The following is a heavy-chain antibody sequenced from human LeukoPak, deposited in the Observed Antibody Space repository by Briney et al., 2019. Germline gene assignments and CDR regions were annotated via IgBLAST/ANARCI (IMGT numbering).Heavy chain of an antibody. J-gene: IGHJ4*02. CDR3: ARYMILGFFFDN. V-gene: IGHV3-53*01. D-gene: IGHD3/OR15-3a*01. CDR1: GFTVSSDY. CDR2: IYVGGST. Sequence: GGSLRLSCAASGFTVSSDYMSWVRQAPGKGLEWVSVIYVGGSTYYADSVKGRFTISRDNSKNTLYLQMNSLRAADTAVYYCARYMILGFFFDNWGQGTLVTVSS.